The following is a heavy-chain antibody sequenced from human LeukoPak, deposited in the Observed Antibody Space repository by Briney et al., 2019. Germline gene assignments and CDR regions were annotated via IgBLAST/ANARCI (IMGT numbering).Heavy chain of an antibody. Sequence: PSGTLSLTCAVSGGSISSSNWWSWVRQPPGKGLEWIGEIYHSGSTNYNPSLKSRVTISVDTSKNQFSLKLSSVTAADTAVYYCARQHFVATLKYFDYWGQGTLVTVSS. V-gene: IGHV4-4*02. D-gene: IGHD5-12*01. CDR1: GGSISSSNW. CDR3: ARQHFVATLKYFDY. CDR2: IYHSGST. J-gene: IGHJ4*02.